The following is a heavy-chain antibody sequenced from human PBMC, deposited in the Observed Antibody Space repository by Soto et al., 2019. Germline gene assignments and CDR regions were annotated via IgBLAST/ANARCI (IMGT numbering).Heavy chain of an antibody. D-gene: IGHD3-22*01. CDR1: GGSFSGYY. J-gene: IGHJ4*02. CDR3: ARVRIVVGYYFDY. Sequence: SETLSLTCAVYGGSFSGYYWSWIRQPPGKGLEWIGEINHSGSTNYNPSLKSRVTISVDTSKNQFSLKLSSVTAADTAVYYCARVRIVVGYYFDYWGQGTLVTVSS. V-gene: IGHV4-34*01. CDR2: INHSGST.